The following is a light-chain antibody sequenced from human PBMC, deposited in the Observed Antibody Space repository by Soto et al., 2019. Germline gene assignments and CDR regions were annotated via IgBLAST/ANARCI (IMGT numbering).Light chain of an antibody. CDR2: DVG. Sequence: QSALTQPASVSGSPGQSIAISCTGTSSDVGAYNYVSWFQQHPGKAPKLMIYDVGSRPSGVSNRFSGSKSGNTASLTISGLQAEDEADYYCSPYTTSTTYVFGTGTKVTVL. J-gene: IGLJ1*01. CDR1: SSDVGAYNY. CDR3: SPYTTSTTYV. V-gene: IGLV2-14*03.